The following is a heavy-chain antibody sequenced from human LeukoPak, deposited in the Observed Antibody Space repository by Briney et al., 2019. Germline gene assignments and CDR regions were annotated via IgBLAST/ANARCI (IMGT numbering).Heavy chain of an antibody. Sequence: PSETLSLTCSVSGDSINNYYWSWIRQSPEKGLEWLGYIYPSGSATYNPSLKSRVAMSVDTSKNQFSLKLSSVTAADTAVYYCARYPIRYSYGPGYWGQGTLVTVSS. J-gene: IGHJ4*02. V-gene: IGHV4-4*08. CDR1: GDSINNYY. D-gene: IGHD5-18*01. CDR2: IYPSGSA. CDR3: ARYPIRYSYGPGY.